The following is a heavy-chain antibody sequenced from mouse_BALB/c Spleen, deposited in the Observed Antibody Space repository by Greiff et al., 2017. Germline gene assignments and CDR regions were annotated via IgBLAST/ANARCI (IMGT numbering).Heavy chain of an antibody. CDR3: ARDGNPFDY. D-gene: IGHD2-1*01. CDR1: GYTFTDYA. V-gene: IGHV1S137*01. Sequence: QVQLKQSGAELVRPGVSVKISCKGSGYTFTDYAMHWVKQSHAKSLEWIGVISTYYGDASYNQKFKGKATMTVDKSSSTAYMELARLTSEDSAIYYCARDGNPFDYWGQGTTLTVSS. CDR2: ISTYYGDA. J-gene: IGHJ2*01.